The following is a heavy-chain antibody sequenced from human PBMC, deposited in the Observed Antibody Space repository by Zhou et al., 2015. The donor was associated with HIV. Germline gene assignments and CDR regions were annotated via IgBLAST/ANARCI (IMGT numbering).Heavy chain of an antibody. Sequence: QVLLLQSGAEVKKPGSSVRVSCKASGGADNFNKYAISWVRQARGQGLEWMGAIIPLFGAADYEPKFQGRVTISADKSARIAYLDLRSLRYEDTAIYYCTRDDAVVTATPLDYYGMDVWGQGTTVFVSS. CDR1: GGADNFNKYA. J-gene: IGHJ6*02. V-gene: IGHV1-69*06. CDR3: TRDDAVVTATPLDYYGMDV. CDR2: IIPLFGAA. D-gene: IGHD2-21*02.